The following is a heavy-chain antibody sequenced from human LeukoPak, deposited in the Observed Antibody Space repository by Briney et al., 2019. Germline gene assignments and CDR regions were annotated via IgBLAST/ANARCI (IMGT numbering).Heavy chain of an antibody. D-gene: IGHD3-22*01. CDR3: ARDFGRNYYDSSGLIDY. Sequence: GGSLRLSCAASGFTFSSYAMHWVRQAPGKGLEYVSAISSNGGSTYYANSVKGRLTISRDNSKNTLYLQMGSLRAEDMAVYYCARDFGRNYYDSSGLIDYWGQGTLVTVSS. CDR1: GFTFSSYA. J-gene: IGHJ4*02. CDR2: ISSNGGST. V-gene: IGHV3-64*01.